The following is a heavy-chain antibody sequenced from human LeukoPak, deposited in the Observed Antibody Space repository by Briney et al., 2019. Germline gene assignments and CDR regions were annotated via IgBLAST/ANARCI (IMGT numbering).Heavy chain of an antibody. D-gene: IGHD3-3*01. CDR3: AREFWSGYPHYYGMDV. CDR1: GGAFSSYA. CDR2: IIPIFGTA. Sequence: SVKVSCKASGGAFSSYAISWVRQAPGQGLEWMGGIIPIFGTANYAQKFQGRVTITADESTSTAYMELSSLRSEDTAVYYCAREFWSGYPHYYGMDVWGQGTTVTVSS. J-gene: IGHJ6*02. V-gene: IGHV1-69*13.